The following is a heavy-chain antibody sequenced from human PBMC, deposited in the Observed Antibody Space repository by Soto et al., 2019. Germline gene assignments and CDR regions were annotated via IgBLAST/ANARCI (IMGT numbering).Heavy chain of an antibody. J-gene: IGHJ4*02. V-gene: IGHV4-59*12. Sequence: QVQLQESGPGLVKPSETLSLTCTVSGASISSSYWSWIRQSPGKGLEWIGYVYYSGSTNYNPSLKSRVTISVDTSKNQFSLKLSSVTAADTAVYYCARSAAGSGGYYDSSGSFDYWGQGTLVTVSS. CDR1: GASISSSY. CDR3: ARSAAGSGGYYDSSGSFDY. CDR2: VYYSGST. D-gene: IGHD3-22*01.